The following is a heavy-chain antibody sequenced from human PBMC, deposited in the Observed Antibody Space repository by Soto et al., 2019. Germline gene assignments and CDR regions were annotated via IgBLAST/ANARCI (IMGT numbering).Heavy chain of an antibody. Sequence: SLRLSCAASGFTFSSYGMHWVRQAPGKGLEWVAVIWYDGSNKYYADSVKGRFTISRDNSENTLYLQMNSLRAEDTAVYYCAKSSGLVGATTFDYWGQGTLVTVSS. D-gene: IGHD1-26*01. CDR2: IWYDGSNK. CDR3: AKSSGLVGATTFDY. J-gene: IGHJ4*02. V-gene: IGHV3-33*06. CDR1: GFTFSSYG.